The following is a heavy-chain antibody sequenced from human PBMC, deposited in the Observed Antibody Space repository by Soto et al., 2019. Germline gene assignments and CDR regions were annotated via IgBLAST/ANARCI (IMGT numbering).Heavy chain of an antibody. J-gene: IGHJ5*02. CDR2: IYYSGST. Sequence: SETLSLTCTVSGGSISSGGYYWSWIRQHPGKGLEWIGYIYYSGSTYYNPSLKSRVTISVDTSKNQFSLKLSSVTAADTAVYYCARTIAAAGRGFDDWFDHWAQGTLVTVSS. CDR3: ARTIAAAGRGFDDWFDH. D-gene: IGHD6-13*01. V-gene: IGHV4-31*03. CDR1: GGSISSGGYY.